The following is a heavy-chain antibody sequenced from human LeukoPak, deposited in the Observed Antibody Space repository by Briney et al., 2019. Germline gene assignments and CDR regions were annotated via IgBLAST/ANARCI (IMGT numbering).Heavy chain of an antibody. CDR3: ARVILRGYSSSWYSSRIDY. Sequence: PSETLSLTCTVSGGSISSYYWNWIRQPAGKGLEWIGRIYTSGSTNYNYNPSLKSRVTMPVDTSKNQFSLKLSSVTAADTAVYYCARVILRGYSSSWYSSRIDYWGQGTLVTVSS. CDR2: IYTSGSTNY. D-gene: IGHD6-13*01. CDR1: GGSISSYY. J-gene: IGHJ4*02. V-gene: IGHV4-4*07.